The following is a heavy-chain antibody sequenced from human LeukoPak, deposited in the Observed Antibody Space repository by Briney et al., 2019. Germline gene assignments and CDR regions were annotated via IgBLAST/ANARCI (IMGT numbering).Heavy chain of an antibody. CDR2: MSWNGHST. CDR3: AKDSKRWKTYYYEAGSYYFDY. CDR1: GFAFDEYT. D-gene: IGHD3-10*01. V-gene: IGHV3-43*01. J-gene: IGHJ4*02. Sequence: GGSLRLSCVASGFAFDEYTFNWVRQAPGKGLEWVSLMSWNGHSTYYADSVKGRFTVSRDNSKNTLYLQMNSLRPEDTAVYYCAKDSKRWKTYYYEAGSYYFDYWGQGTRVTVSS.